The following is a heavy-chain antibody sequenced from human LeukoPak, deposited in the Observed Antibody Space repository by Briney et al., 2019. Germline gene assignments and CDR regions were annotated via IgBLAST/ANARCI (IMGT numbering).Heavy chain of an antibody. CDR3: ARGSRNYGYVWGSYRSSFDW. Sequence: PGGSLRLSCAASGFTVSSTYMSWVRQPPGKGLEWIGEINHSGSTNYNPSLKSRVTISVDTSKNQFSLKLSSVTAADTAVYYCARGSRNYGYVWGSYRSSFDWWGQGTLVTVSS. J-gene: IGHJ4*02. CDR2: INHSGST. D-gene: IGHD3-16*02. CDR1: GFTVSSTY. V-gene: IGHV4-34*01.